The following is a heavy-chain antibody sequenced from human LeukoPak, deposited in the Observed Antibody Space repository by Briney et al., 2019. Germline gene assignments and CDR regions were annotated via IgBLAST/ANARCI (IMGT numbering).Heavy chain of an antibody. V-gene: IGHV4-34*01. J-gene: IGHJ4*02. CDR3: ARLTGSFMVFDY. Sequence: SETLSLTCAVYGVSFSGYYWSWIRQPPGKGLEWIGEINHSGSTNYNLSLKSRVTISVDTSKNQFSLKLSSVTAADTAVYYCARLTGSFMVFDYWGQGTLVTVSS. D-gene: IGHD1-26*01. CDR2: INHSGST. CDR1: GVSFSGYY.